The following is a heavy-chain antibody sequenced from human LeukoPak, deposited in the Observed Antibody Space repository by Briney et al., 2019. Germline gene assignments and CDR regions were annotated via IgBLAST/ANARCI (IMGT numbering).Heavy chain of an antibody. Sequence: ASVKVSCKASGYTFITYGITWVRQAPGQGLEWMGGISTYDGNTNYAQKFQGRVTMTTDTSTSTAHMELRSLRSDDTAVYYCARALYSNYVRALYYFDFWGQGMLVTVSS. D-gene: IGHD4-11*01. V-gene: IGHV1-18*01. CDR3: ARALYSNYVRALYYFDF. CDR1: GYTFITYG. J-gene: IGHJ4*02. CDR2: ISTYDGNT.